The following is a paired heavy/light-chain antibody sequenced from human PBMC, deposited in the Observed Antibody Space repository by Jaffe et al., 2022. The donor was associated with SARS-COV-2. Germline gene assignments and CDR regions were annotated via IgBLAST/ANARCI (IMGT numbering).Heavy chain of an antibody. J-gene: IGHJ4*02. V-gene: IGHV3-48*03. CDR2: ISSSGSTI. Sequence: EVQLVESGGGLVQPGGSLRLSCAASGFTFSSYEMNWVRQAPGKGLEWVSYISSSGSTIYYADSVKGRFTISRDNAKNSLYLQMNSLRAEDTAVYYCARYVPYCSSTSCLGYYFDYWGQGTLVTVSS. CDR3: ARYVPYCSSTSCLGYYFDY. D-gene: IGHD2-2*01. CDR1: GFTFSSYE.
Light chain of an antibody. CDR3: QQSYSTLPPWA. CDR2: AAS. V-gene: IGKV1-39*01. CDR1: QSISSY. Sequence: DIQMTQSPSSLSASVGDRVTITCRASQSISSYLNWYQQKPGKAPKLLIYAASSLQSGVPSRFSGSGSGTDFTLTISSLQPEDFATYYCQQSYSTLPPWAFGQGTKVEIK. J-gene: IGKJ1*01.